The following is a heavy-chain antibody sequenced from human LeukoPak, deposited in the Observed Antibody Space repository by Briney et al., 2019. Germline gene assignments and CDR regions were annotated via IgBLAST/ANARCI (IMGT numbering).Heavy chain of an antibody. CDR2: ISGSGGST. J-gene: IGHJ6*03. CDR1: GFTFSSYA. V-gene: IGHV3-23*01. Sequence: SGGSLRLSCAASGFTFSSYAMSWVRQAPGKGLEWVSAISGSGGSTYYADSVKGRFTISRDNSKNTLYLQMNSLRAEDTAVYYCARVPVRWYYYYMDVWGKGTTVTVSS. CDR3: ARVPVRWYYYYMDV. D-gene: IGHD4-23*01.